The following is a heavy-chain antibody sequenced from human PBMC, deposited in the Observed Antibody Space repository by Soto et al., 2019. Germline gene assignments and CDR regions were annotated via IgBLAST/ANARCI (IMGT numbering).Heavy chain of an antibody. Sequence: SVEVSCKASGGTFSIYTIIWVRQAPGQGLEWMGRIIPILGIANYAQKFQGRVTITADKSTSTAYMELSSLRSEDTAVYYCASGQQLARGWFDPWGQGTLVTVSS. CDR3: ASGQQLARGWFDP. CDR1: GGTFSIYT. J-gene: IGHJ5*02. D-gene: IGHD6-13*01. V-gene: IGHV1-69*02. CDR2: IIPILGIA.